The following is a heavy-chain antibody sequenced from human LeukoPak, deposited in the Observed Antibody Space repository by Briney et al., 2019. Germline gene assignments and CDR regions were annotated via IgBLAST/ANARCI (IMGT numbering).Heavy chain of an antibody. V-gene: IGHV4-61*02. CDR3: ARDLLQLERRGEWFDP. J-gene: IGHJ5*02. CDR1: GGSISSSNW. CDR2: IYTSGST. Sequence: PSGTLSLTCAVSGGSISSSNWWSWIRQPAGKGLEWIGRIYTSGSTNYNPSLKSRVTISVDTSKNQFSLKLSSVTAADTAVYYCARDLLQLERRGEWFDPWGQGTLVTVSS. D-gene: IGHD1-1*01.